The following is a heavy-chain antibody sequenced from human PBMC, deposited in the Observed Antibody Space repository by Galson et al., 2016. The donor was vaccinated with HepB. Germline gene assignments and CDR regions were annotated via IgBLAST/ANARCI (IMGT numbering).Heavy chain of an antibody. CDR3: ARGLRQWLAHLDY. V-gene: IGHV1-8*02. Sequence: FTHFLISWIRQGPGQGLEWMGWINPKSGNSAVAQRFQDRLTVTTDTPTSTSYLELSGLTSEDTAVYYCARGLRQWLAHLDYWGQGSLVTVSS. CDR2: INPKSGNS. J-gene: IGHJ4*02. D-gene: IGHD6-19*01. CDR1: FTHFL.